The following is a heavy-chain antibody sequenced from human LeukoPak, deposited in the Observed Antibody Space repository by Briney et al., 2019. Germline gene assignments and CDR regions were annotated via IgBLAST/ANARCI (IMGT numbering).Heavy chain of an antibody. Sequence: GGSLRLSCAASGFTVSSKYMSWVRQAPGKGLVWVERINSDGSSTNYADCVKGRFTISRDNAKNTLYLQMNSLRAEDTAVYYCARGQWLVSHWYFDLWGRGTLVTVSS. V-gene: IGHV3-74*01. CDR1: GFTVSSKY. D-gene: IGHD6-19*01. CDR2: INSDGSST. J-gene: IGHJ2*01. CDR3: ARGQWLVSHWYFDL.